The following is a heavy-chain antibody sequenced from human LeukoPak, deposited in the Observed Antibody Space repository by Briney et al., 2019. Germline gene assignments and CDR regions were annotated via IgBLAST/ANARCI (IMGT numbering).Heavy chain of an antibody. CDR3: ARGLIGYCSSTSCYFNGPFDY. CDR1: GFTFSSYW. CDR2: INHSGST. D-gene: IGHD2-2*01. J-gene: IGHJ4*02. Sequence: GSLRLSCAASGFTFSSYWMSWVRQAPGKGLEWIGEINHSGSTNYNPSLKSRVTISVDTSKNQFSLKLSSVTAADTAVYYCARGLIGYCSSTSCYFNGPFDYWGQGTLVTVSS. V-gene: IGHV4-34*01.